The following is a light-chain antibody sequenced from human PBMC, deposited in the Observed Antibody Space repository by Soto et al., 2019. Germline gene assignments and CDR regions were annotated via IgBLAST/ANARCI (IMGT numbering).Light chain of an antibody. CDR3: QQRNDWQVT. CDR2: DVS. Sequence: EIVLTHSPVALSLSQGERATLSCRASQSVHNYLAWYQQKPGQAPRLLIYDVSNRATGIPARFSGSGSGTDFTLTISSLEPGDFAVYYCQQRNDWQVTSGQGTRLEIK. CDR1: QSVHNY. J-gene: IGKJ5*01. V-gene: IGKV3-11*01.